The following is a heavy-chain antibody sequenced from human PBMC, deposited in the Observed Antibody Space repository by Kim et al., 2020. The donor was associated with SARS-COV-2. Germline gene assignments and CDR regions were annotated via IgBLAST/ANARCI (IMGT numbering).Heavy chain of an antibody. J-gene: IGHJ6*02. D-gene: IGHD2-15*01. CDR3: WEDNLRMRTLDV. CDR1: GFSFSPYE. Sequence: GGSLRLSCGASGFSFSPYEMHWLRQSPGMGLQWVATISKDGDDRNYVESVKGRLTVSSENSRNTMYLQLSDMTAADTSAGYCWEDNLRMRTLDVLG. CDR2: ISKDGDDR. V-gene: IGHV3-30*18.